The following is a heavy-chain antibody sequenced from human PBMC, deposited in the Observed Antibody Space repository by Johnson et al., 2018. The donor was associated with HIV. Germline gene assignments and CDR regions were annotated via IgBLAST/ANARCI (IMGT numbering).Heavy chain of an antibody. J-gene: IGHJ3*02. CDR3: AKDINLEDAFDI. Sequence: VQLVESGGGLVKPGGSLRLSCAASGFTVTTNYISWVRQAPGKGLEWVSAIYSGGGTYYTDSVKGRFTISRDNSKNTVYLQMNNLRAEDTALYYCAKDINLEDAFDIWGQGTMVTVSS. V-gene: IGHV3-66*01. CDR2: IYSGGGT. CDR1: GFTVTTNY.